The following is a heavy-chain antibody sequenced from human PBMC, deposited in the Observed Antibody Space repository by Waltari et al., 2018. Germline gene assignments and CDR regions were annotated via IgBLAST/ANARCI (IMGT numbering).Heavy chain of an antibody. Sequence: QLQLQESGPRLVRPSETLSLICRVSGASITSNRHYWAWIRKSPAQGLEWIGTVSYSGTTYISPSLNRRVSVTRDTSKNQVYLILGSVTAADMAVYYSATYIGASVGTAAFDVWGQGTMVTVSS. CDR1: GASITSNRHY. CDR2: VSYSGTT. V-gene: IGHV4-39*01. D-gene: IGHD5-12*01. CDR3: ATYIGASVGTAAFDV. J-gene: IGHJ3*01.